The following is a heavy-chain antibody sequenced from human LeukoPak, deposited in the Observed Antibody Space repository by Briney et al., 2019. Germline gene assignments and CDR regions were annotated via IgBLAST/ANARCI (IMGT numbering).Heavy chain of an antibody. CDR1: GGSISSYY. CDR3: ARHLYGSGSYYFFDC. CDR2: IYYSGST. Sequence: SETLSLTCTVSGGSISSYYWSWIRQPPGKGLEWIGYIYYSGSTNYNPSLKSRVTISVDTSKNQFSLKLSSVTAADTAVYYCARHLYGSGSYYFFDCWGQGTLVTVSS. D-gene: IGHD3-10*01. J-gene: IGHJ4*02. V-gene: IGHV4-59*08.